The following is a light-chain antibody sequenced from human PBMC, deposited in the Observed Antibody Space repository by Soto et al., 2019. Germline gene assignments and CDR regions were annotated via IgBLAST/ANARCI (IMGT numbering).Light chain of an antibody. CDR3: QQYDNYPLT. CDR2: DAS. J-gene: IGKJ4*01. CDR1: QDISNY. V-gene: IGKV1-33*01. Sequence: DIKMTQSPSSLSASVGDRVTITCQASQDISNYLNWYQQKPGKAPKLLIYDASNLETGVPSRFSGSGSGTDFTLTVSSLQPEDIATYYCQQYDNYPLTFGGGTNVEIK.